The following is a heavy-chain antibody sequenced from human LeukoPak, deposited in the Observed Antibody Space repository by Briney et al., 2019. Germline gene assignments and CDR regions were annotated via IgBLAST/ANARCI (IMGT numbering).Heavy chain of an antibody. Sequence: ASVKVSCKASGGTFSSYAISWVRQAPGQGLEWMGRIIPILGIANYAQKFQGRVTITADKSTSTAYMELSSLRSEDTAVYYCARGGGSYINWFDPWGQGTLVTVSS. D-gene: IGHD1-26*01. CDR2: IIPILGIA. V-gene: IGHV1-69*04. CDR1: GGTFSSYA. J-gene: IGHJ5*02. CDR3: ARGGGSYINWFDP.